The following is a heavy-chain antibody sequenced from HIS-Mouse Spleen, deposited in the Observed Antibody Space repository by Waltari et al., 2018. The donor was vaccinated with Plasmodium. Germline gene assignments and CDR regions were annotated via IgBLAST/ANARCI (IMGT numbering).Heavy chain of an antibody. CDR1: GGSFSCYY. D-gene: IGHD6-19*01. J-gene: IGHJ4*02. V-gene: IGHV4-34*01. CDR2: INHSGSN. CDR3: ARGPGYSSGWYYFDY. Sequence: QVQLQQWGAGLLKPSETLSLTCAVYGGSFSCYYWSWIRQPPGKGLEWIGEINHSGSNNYNPSLKSRVTISVDTSKNQFSLKLSSVTAADTAVYYCARGPGYSSGWYYFDYWGQGTLVTVSS.